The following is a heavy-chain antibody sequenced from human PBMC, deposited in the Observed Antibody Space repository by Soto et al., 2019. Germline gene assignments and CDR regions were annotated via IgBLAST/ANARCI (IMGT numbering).Heavy chain of an antibody. CDR2: INPSGGST. J-gene: IGHJ6*03. CDR3: ARAEYTDGYYYYYMDV. Sequence: ASVKVSCKASGYTFTSYYMHWVRQAPGQGLEWMGIINPSGGSTSYAQKFQGRVTMTRDTSTSTVYMELSSLRSEGTAVYYCARAEYTDGYYYYYMDVWGKGTTVTVSS. V-gene: IGHV1-46*03. D-gene: IGHD2-2*02. CDR1: GYTFTSYY.